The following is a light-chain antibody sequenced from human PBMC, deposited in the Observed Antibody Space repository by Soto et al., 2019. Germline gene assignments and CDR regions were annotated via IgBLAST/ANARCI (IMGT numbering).Light chain of an antibody. CDR1: QSTNY. CDR2: GAS. J-gene: IGKJ1*01. Sequence: EVVLTQSPGTLSVSPGEKASLSCRASQSTNYLTWYQQKPGQAPRLLIYGASSRATGIPDRFSGSGSGTDFTLTISRLEPEDFAVYYCQQYGSSRTFGQGTKVDI. V-gene: IGKV3-20*01. CDR3: QQYGSSRT.